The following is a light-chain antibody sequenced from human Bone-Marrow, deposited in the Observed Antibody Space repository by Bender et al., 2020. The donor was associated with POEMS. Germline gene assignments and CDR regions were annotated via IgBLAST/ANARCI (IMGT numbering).Light chain of an antibody. CDR1: TSGFGIYDL. Sequence: QSALIQPASVSGSPGQSITISCTGTTSGFGIYDLVSWYQQYPGKVPKLILYETSKRPSGVSNRFSGSRSGNTASLTISGLQADDEADYYCCSYAGHTTWVFGGGTKVTVL. J-gene: IGLJ3*02. CDR2: ETS. CDR3: CSYAGHTTWV. V-gene: IGLV2-23*01.